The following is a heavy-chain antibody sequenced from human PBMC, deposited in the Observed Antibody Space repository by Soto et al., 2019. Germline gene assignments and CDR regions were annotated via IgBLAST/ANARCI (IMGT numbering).Heavy chain of an antibody. CDR3: ARTPYNDYLDF. V-gene: IGHV4-4*07. D-gene: IGHD1-1*01. CDR2: IYTSGNT. Sequence: SDTLSLTCTVSGGSISGYFWSWIRQPAGKELEWIGRIYTSGNTNFNPSLKSRVTMSVDTSRNQFSLRLRSVTAADTAVYDCARTPYNDYLDFWGQGNLVTVS. J-gene: IGHJ4*02. CDR1: GGSISGYF.